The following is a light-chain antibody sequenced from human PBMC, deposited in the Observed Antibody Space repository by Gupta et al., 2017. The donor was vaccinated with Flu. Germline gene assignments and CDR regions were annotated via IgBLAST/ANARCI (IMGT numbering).Light chain of an antibody. J-gene: IGKJ5*01. CDR2: GAS. CDR3: HQDSSSIT. V-gene: IGKV3-20*01. CDR1: QSVSSSY. Sequence: EIVLTQSPGTLSLSQGERATLSCRASQSVSSSYLVWYQQKPGQAPRLIIYGASSRGMGITDCFSGSGEGKDFTLTSSRREDEASAVYYWHQDSSSITFGQGTLVDIK.